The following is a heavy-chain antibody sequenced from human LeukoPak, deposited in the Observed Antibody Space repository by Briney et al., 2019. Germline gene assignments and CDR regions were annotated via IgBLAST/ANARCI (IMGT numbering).Heavy chain of an antibody. CDR1: GFPFSSYA. J-gene: IGHJ5*02. Sequence: GGSLRLSCAASGFPFSSYAMYWVRQAPGKGLVWVARIHGDGDNISYADSVRGRFTISRDNAKDTLHLHMNSLRPEDTAVYYCARAQVGAPTDLWGQGTLVTVSS. CDR2: IHGDGDNI. V-gene: IGHV3-74*01. CDR3: ARAQVGAPTDL. D-gene: IGHD1-26*01.